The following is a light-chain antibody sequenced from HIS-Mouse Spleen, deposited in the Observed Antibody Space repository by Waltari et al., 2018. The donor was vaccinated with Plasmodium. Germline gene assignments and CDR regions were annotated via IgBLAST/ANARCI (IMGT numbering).Light chain of an antibody. Sequence: DIQMTQSPSSLSASVGDGVTITCRASQSISSYLNWYQQKQGKAPKLLIYAASSLQSGVPSRFSGSGSGTDFTLTISSLQPEDFATYYCQQSYSTPGTFGGGTKVEIK. CDR1: QSISSY. J-gene: IGKJ4*02. V-gene: IGKV1-39*01. CDR3: QQSYSTPGT. CDR2: AAS.